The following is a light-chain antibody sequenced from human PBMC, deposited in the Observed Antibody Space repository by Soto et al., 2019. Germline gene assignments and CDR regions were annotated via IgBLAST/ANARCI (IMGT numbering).Light chain of an antibody. J-gene: IGKJ5*01. CDR2: AAS. Sequence: IQMTQSPSSLSASVGDIVTITCXLGQSIFSSLNWYQQRPGKAPTLLIYAASSLQSGVPSRFRGSGYGTDFALTITSLQPEDFATYYCQQSYNSPPITFGQGTRLEIK. CDR3: QQSYNSPPIT. CDR1: QSIFSS. V-gene: IGKV1-39*01.